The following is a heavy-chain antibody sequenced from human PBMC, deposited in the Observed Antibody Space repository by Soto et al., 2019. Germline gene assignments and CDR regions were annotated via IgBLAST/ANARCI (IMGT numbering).Heavy chain of an antibody. CDR2: IYPGDLDT. CDR3: ARTVVTRGMDV. V-gene: IGHV5-51*01. CDR1: GYTFTRYW. Sequence: PGESLKISCKGVGYTFTRYWIGWVRQMPGKGLEWVGIIYPGDLDTRYSPSFQGQVTISADRSISTAYLQWSSLKASDTATYYCARTVVTRGMDVWGQGTTVTVSS. D-gene: IGHD2-15*01. J-gene: IGHJ6*02.